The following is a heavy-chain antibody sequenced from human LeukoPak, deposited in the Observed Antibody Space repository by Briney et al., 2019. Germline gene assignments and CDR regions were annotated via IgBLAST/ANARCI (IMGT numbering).Heavy chain of an antibody. CDR1: GGSFSGCY. D-gene: IGHD3-22*01. CDR3: ARGSANYYDSSGYYPFDY. CDR2: INHSGST. J-gene: IGHJ4*02. V-gene: IGHV4-34*01. Sequence: PSETLSLTCAVYGGSFSGCYWSWIRQPPGKGLELIGEINHSGSTNYNPSLKSRVTISVDTSKNQFSLKLSSVTAADTAVYYCARGSANYYDSSGYYPFDYWGQGTLVTVSS.